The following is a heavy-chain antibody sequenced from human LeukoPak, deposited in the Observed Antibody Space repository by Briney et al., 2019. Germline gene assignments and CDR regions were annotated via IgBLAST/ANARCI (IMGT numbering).Heavy chain of an antibody. J-gene: IGHJ4*02. V-gene: IGHV1-46*01. CDR2: INPSGGST. D-gene: IGHD2-2*01. CDR3: ARATVPAAIPIQSNFDY. Sequence: ASVKVSCKASGYTFTSYYMHWVRQAPGQGLEWMGIINPSGGSTNYAQKFQGRVTMTRDTSTSTVYMELSSLRSEDTAVYYCARATVPAAIPIQSNFDYWGQGTLVTVSS. CDR1: GYTFTSYY.